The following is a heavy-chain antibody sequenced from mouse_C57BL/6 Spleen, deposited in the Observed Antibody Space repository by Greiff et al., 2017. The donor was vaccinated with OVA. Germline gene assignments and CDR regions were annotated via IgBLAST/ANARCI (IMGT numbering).Heavy chain of an antibody. D-gene: IGHD2-12*01. CDR2: ISSGGDYI. J-gene: IGHJ4*01. V-gene: IGHV5-9-1*02. CDR3: TRDGIYYSYVWAIDY. Sequence: EVHLVESGEGLVKPGGSLKLSCAASGFTFSRYAMSWVRQTPEKRLEWVAYISSGGDYIYYADTVKGRFTISRDNARNTLYLQMSSLKSEDTAMYYCTRDGIYYSYVWAIDYWGQGTSVTVSS. CDR1: GFTFSRYA.